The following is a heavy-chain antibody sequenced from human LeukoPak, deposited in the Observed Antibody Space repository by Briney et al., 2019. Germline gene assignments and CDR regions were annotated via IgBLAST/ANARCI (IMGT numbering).Heavy chain of an antibody. CDR1: GGSISSSSYY. V-gene: IGHV4-39*01. CDR2: IYYSGST. Sequence: PSETLSPTCTVSGGSISSSSYYWGWIRQPPGKGLEWIGSIYYSGSTYYNPSLKSRVTISVDTSKNQFSLKLSSVTAADTAVYYCATQDWAVDIVATISGYYYYMDVWGKGTTVTVSS. D-gene: IGHD5-12*01. CDR3: ATQDWAVDIVATISGYYYYMDV. J-gene: IGHJ6*03.